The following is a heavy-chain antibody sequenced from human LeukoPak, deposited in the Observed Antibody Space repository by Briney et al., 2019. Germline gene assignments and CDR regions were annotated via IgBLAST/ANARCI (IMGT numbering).Heavy chain of an antibody. CDR3: ARHIGYSAWNPDY. Sequence: GESLKISCKASGYSFTGFWSGWVRQMPGKGLEWMGIIYPYDSETRYSPSFQGQVTISADKSISTAYLQWSSLKASHTAMYHCARHIGYSAWNPDYWGQGTLLTVSS. CDR2: IYPYDSET. D-gene: IGHD5-18*01. V-gene: IGHV5-51*01. J-gene: IGHJ4*02. CDR1: GYSFTGFW.